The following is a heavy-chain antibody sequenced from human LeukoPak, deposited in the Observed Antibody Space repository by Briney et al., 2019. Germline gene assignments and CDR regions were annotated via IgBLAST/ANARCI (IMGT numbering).Heavy chain of an antibody. CDR2: ISSGSSYI. J-gene: IGHJ3*01. CDR3: AREDDSWGPNNLDL. Sequence: GGSLRLSCAASGFTFSTYSMNWVRQAPGKGLEWVSFISSGSSYIYYADSVKGRFTISRDNAKNSLYLQMNSLRAEDTAVYYCAREDDSWGPNNLDLWGQGTMVTVSS. D-gene: IGHD7-27*01. V-gene: IGHV3-21*01. CDR1: GFTFSTYS.